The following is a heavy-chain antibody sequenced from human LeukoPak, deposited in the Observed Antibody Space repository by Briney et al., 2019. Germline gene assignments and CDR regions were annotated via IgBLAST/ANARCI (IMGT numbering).Heavy chain of an antibody. CDR3: AREDIPGRVTTILPD. D-gene: IGHD5-12*01. V-gene: IGHV1-8*01. CDR2: MNPNSGNT. Sequence: ASVKVSCKASGFTFTSHDYNWVRQATGQGLEWMGWMNPNSGNTGYAQKFQGRVTMTRDTSITTVYMELSSLTSEDTAVYYCAREDIPGRVTTILPDWGQGTLVTVSS. CDR1: GFTFTSHD. J-gene: IGHJ4*02.